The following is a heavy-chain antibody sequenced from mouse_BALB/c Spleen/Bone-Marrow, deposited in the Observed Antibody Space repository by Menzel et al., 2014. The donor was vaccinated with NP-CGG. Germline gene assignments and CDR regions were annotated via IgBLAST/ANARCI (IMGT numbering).Heavy chain of an antibody. CDR1: GFSLSRYS. Sequence: QVQLKQSGPGLVAPSQRLSITCTVSGFSLSRYSIHWIRQPPGNGLEWLGMIWGGGSTDYNSALKSRLSISKDNSKSQVFLKMNSLQTDDTAIYYCARNLRDPFAYWGQGTLVTVSA. CDR2: IWGGGST. J-gene: IGHJ3*01. CDR3: ARNLRDPFAY. V-gene: IGHV2-6-4*01.